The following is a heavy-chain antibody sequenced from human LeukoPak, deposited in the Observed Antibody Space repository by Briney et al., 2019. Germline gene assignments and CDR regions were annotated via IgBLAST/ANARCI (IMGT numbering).Heavy chain of an antibody. Sequence: PGGSLRLSCAASGLTFSSFWMSGVRQSPGTGLQWVANIKVDGSDKYYVDSVKGRFTISRDNARNSVYLQMDRLRAEDTAVYYCAKYDGGFSFDYWGQGVLVTVSS. CDR2: IKVDGSDK. J-gene: IGHJ4*02. D-gene: IGHD2-15*01. V-gene: IGHV3-7*01. CDR3: AKYDGGFSFDY. CDR1: GLTFSSFW.